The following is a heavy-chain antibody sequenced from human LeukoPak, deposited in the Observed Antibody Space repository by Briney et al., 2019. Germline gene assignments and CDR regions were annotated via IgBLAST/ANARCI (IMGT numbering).Heavy chain of an antibody. Sequence: SETLSLTCTVSGASISSYFWSWIRQPPGKGLEWIGYIYYSGSTNYNPSLKSRVTISVDTSKNQFSLKLSSVTAADTAVYYCARIRMPRKYYYDSSGLAAFDIWGQGTMVTVSS. J-gene: IGHJ3*02. D-gene: IGHD3-22*01. CDR2: IYYSGST. CDR1: GASISSYF. CDR3: ARIRMPRKYYYDSSGLAAFDI. V-gene: IGHV4-59*12.